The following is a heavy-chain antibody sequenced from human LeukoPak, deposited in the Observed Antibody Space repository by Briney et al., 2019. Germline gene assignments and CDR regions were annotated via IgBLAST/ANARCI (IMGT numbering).Heavy chain of an antibody. Sequence: GGSLRLSCALSGFTFDNFAMTWVRQAPGKGLEWVSEITGSGGRTYYADSVKGRFTISRGNSKNTLYLQMNSLRAEDTAIYYCARELFDFDYWGQGTLVTVSS. CDR2: ITGSGGRT. CDR3: ARELFDFDY. CDR1: GFTFDNFA. J-gene: IGHJ4*02. V-gene: IGHV3-23*01. D-gene: IGHD3-10*01.